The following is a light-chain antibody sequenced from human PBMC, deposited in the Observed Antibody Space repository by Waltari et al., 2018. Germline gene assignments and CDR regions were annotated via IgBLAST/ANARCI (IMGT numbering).Light chain of an antibody. J-gene: IGLJ3*02. CDR3: QVWDNSSDHVV. CDR1: NIGSKS. Sequence: SYVLSQPPSVSVAPGQTARVTCGGNNIGSKSVHWYQQKPGQAPVLVIYRDSVRPSGIPGRFSGSNSGKTATLSISRVEAGDEADYYCQVWDNSSDHVVFGGGTTVTVL. V-gene: IGLV3-21*02. CDR2: RDS.